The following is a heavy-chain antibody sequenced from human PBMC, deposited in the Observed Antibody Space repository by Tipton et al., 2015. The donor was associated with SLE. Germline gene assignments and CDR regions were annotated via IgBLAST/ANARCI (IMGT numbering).Heavy chain of an antibody. D-gene: IGHD3-10*01. CDR3: ARAKGSGTYSSGQFDS. V-gene: IGHV4-39*07. J-gene: IGHJ4*02. CDR2: IYYSGNS. Sequence: TLSLTCSVSGDSISSTNYFWGWIRQPPGKGLEWLGIIYYSGNSYFNPSLKSRVTIPLDTSKNQLSLKLRSVTAADTALYYCARAKGSGTYSSGQFDSWGQGTLVTVSS. CDR1: GDSISSTNYF.